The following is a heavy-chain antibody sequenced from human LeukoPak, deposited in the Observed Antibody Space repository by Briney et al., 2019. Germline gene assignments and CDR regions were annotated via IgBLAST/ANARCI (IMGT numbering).Heavy chain of an antibody. CDR1: GYTFTGYY. V-gene: IGHV1-2*06. Sequence: GASVKVSCKASGYTFTGYYMHWVRLAPGQGLEWMGRINPNSGGTNYAQKFQGRVTMTRDTSISTAYMELSRLRSDDTAVYYCAAHIVGLYYYGSGSANWFDPWGQGTLVTVSS. D-gene: IGHD3-10*01. J-gene: IGHJ5*02. CDR3: AAHIVGLYYYGSGSANWFDP. CDR2: INPNSGGT.